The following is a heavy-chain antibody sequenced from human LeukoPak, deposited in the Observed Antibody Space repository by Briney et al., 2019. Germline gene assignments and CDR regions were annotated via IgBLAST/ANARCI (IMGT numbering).Heavy chain of an antibody. Sequence: GGSLRLSCAASGFTFSNYDMSWVRQAPGKGLEWVSAVTGGGDTTYYADFVKGRFTISRDNSKSTLYLQMNSLRAEDTAVYYCAKRGSYFGGFDYWGQGTLVTVSS. CDR2: VTGGGDTT. J-gene: IGHJ4*02. CDR1: GFTFSNYD. V-gene: IGHV3-23*01. D-gene: IGHD3-10*01. CDR3: AKRGSYFGGFDY.